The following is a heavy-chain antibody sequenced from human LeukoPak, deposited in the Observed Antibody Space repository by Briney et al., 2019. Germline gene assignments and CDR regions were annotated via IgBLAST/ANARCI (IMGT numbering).Heavy chain of an antibody. J-gene: IGHJ4*02. D-gene: IGHD3-3*01. CDR3: ARDEDFWSGYSGNFES. CDR1: GFTFSSYA. CDR2: IKHDGSER. Sequence: GGSLRLSCAASGFTFSSYAMSWVRQAPGKGLEWVAHIKHDGSERYYVDSVEGRFTISRDNAKNSLYLQMNSLRAEDTAVYYCARDEDFWSGYSGNFESWGQGTLVTVSS. V-gene: IGHV3-7*01.